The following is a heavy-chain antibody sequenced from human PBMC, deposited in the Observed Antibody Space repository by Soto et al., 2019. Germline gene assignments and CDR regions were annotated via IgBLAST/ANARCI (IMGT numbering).Heavy chain of an antibody. CDR2: INHSGST. CDR3: ARPVDYGDYAHNRFEP. CDR1: GGSFSGYY. V-gene: IGHV4-34*01. J-gene: IGHJ5*02. D-gene: IGHD4-17*01. Sequence: SETLSLTCAVYGGSFSGYYWSWIRQPPGKGLEWIGEINHSGSTNYNPSLKSRVTISVDTSKNQFSLKLSSVTAADTAVYYCARPVDYGDYAHNRFEPWGQGTQVTGAS.